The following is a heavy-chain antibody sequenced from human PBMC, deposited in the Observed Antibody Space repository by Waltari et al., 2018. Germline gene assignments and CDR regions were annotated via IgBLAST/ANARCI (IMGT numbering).Heavy chain of an antibody. CDR1: GYTLTELS. D-gene: IGHD3-3*01. CDR2: FDPEDGET. Sequence: QVQLVQSGAEVKKPGASVKVSCKASGYTLTELSMHWVRQAPGKGLEWMGGFDPEDGETIYAQKFKGRVTMTEDTSTDTAYMELSSLRSEDTAVYYCATGVSKYYDFWSGRDYFDYWGQGTLVTVSS. V-gene: IGHV1-24*01. CDR3: ATGVSKYYDFWSGRDYFDY. J-gene: IGHJ4*02.